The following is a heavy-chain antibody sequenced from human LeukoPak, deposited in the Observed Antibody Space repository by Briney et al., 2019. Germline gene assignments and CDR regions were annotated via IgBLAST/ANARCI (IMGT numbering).Heavy chain of an antibody. CDR2: IYYSGST. Sequence: PSQTLSLTCAVSGGSIRSGGYSWSWIRQPPGKGLGRIGNIYYSGSTYYKPSLTRRVTISVDTSKNQFSLKLRSLTAADTAVDSCARERVDSGTPYYYMDVEGKGTTVTVSS. D-gene: IGHD3-10*01. J-gene: IGHJ6*03. CDR1: GGSIRSGGYS. V-gene: IGHV4-30-4*07. CDR3: ARERVDSGTPYYYMDV.